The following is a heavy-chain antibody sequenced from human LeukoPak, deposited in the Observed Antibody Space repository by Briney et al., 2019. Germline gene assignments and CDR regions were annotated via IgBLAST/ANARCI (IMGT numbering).Heavy chain of an antibody. J-gene: IGHJ5*02. CDR2: IKSKTDGGTT. CDR3: TTDPGSSSWSWFDP. V-gene: IGHV3-15*01. D-gene: IGHD6-13*01. Sequence: GRIKSKTDGGTTDYAARVKGRFTISRDDSKNTLYLQMNSLKTEDTAVYYCTTDPGSSSWSWFDPWGQGNLGPVSS.